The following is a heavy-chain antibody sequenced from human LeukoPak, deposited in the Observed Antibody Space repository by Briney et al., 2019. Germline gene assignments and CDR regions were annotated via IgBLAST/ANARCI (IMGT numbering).Heavy chain of an antibody. Sequence: VXQXPGQXXXGMGWINPNSGGTNYAQKFQGRVTMTRDTSISTAYMELSRLRSDDTAVYYCARARGSGSYSDYWGQGTLVTVSS. J-gene: IGHJ4*02. CDR2: INPNSGGT. D-gene: IGHD3-10*01. V-gene: IGHV1-2*02. CDR3: ARARGSGSYSDY.